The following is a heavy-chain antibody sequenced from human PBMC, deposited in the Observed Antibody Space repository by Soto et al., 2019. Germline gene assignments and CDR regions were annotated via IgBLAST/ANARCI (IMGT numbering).Heavy chain of an antibody. J-gene: IGHJ6*03. CDR3: ARYKGYCSGGSCYYYYYMAV. CDR1: GFTFSTYS. Sequence: EVQLVESGGGLVQPGGSLRLSCAASGFTFSTYSMNWVRQAPGKGLEWVSYISTTGSTIYYADSVKGRFTISRDNAKNSLYLQMTSMRAEDTAVYYCARYKGYCSGGSCYYYYYMAVWGKGTTVTVSS. CDR2: ISTTGSTI. D-gene: IGHD2-15*01. V-gene: IGHV3-48*01.